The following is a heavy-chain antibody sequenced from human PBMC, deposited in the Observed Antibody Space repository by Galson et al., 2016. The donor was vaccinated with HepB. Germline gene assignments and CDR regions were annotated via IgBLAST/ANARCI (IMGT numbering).Heavy chain of an antibody. Sequence: QSGAEVKKPGESLTISCKGSGYNFTTSWIGWVRQMPGKGLEWMGIIYPGDSDSRYSPAFQGQVSISADKSISTAYLQWSSLKASDTAMFYCARRNYYDSTGFNYGGWDNWGQGTLVTVSS. CDR1: GYNFTTSW. CDR3: ARRNYYDSTGFNYGGWDN. D-gene: IGHD3-22*01. J-gene: IGHJ4*02. V-gene: IGHV5-51*01. CDR2: IYPGDSDS.